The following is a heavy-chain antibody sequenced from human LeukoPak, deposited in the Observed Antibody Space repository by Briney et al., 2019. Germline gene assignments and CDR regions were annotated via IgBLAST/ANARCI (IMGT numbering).Heavy chain of an antibody. CDR3: AREREDSGLAFDI. Sequence: GGSLRLSCAASGLTVSSNYMSWVRQAPGKGLEWVSVIYSGGSTYYADSVKGRFTISRDNSKNTLYLQMNSLRAEDTAVYYCAREREDSGLAFDIWGQGTMVTVSS. CDR1: GLTVSSNY. D-gene: IGHD6-19*01. CDR2: IYSGGST. V-gene: IGHV3-66*01. J-gene: IGHJ3*02.